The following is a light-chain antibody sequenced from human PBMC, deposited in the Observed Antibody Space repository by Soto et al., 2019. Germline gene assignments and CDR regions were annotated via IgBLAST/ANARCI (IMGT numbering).Light chain of an antibody. Sequence: EIVLPQSPATLSLSPGERATLSCRASQSVSSYLAWYQQKPGQAPRLLIYDASNRATGIPARFSGSGSGTDFTLTISSLEPEDFAVYYCQQRSNWPPTFGQGTRLENK. CDR2: DAS. V-gene: IGKV3-11*01. J-gene: IGKJ5*01. CDR1: QSVSSY. CDR3: QQRSNWPPT.